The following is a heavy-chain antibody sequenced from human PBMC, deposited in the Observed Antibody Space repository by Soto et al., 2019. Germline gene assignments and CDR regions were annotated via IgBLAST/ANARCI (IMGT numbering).Heavy chain of an antibody. J-gene: IGHJ5*02. D-gene: IGHD4-4*01. Sequence: PGESLKISCKGSGYSFAGYWITWVRQKPGKGLEWMGRIDPSDSQTYYSPSFRGHVTISVTKSITTVFLQWSSLKASDTAMYYCVRLGRYSNYLWFDPWGQGTLVTVSS. CDR3: VRLGRYSNYLWFDP. CDR2: IDPSDSQT. CDR1: GYSFAGYW. V-gene: IGHV5-10-1*01.